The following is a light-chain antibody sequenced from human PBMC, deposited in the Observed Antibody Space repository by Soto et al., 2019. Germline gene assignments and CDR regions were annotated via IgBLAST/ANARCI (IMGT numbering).Light chain of an antibody. Sequence: DIQLTQSPSFLSASVGDRVTITCRASQGIRNFLAWYQQKLGKAPKLLIYAASTLESGVSLRFSGSGSGTEFTLTISNLQPEDFAPYYCQHLNSYPRALAFGGGTKVEI. CDR1: QGIRNF. V-gene: IGKV1-9*01. J-gene: IGKJ4*01. CDR2: AAS. CDR3: QHLNSYPRALA.